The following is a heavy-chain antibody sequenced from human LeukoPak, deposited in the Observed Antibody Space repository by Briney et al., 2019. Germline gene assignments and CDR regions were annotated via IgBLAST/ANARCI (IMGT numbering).Heavy chain of an antibody. D-gene: IGHD6-6*01. Sequence: GGSLRLSCAASGFTFNNYAMSWVRQAPGKGLEWVSTISSSGGNTYYADSVKGRFTISRDNSKNTLYLQMNSLRAEDTAVYYCARRVEYSSSPIDYWGQGTLVAVSS. V-gene: IGHV3-23*01. CDR2: ISSSGGNT. CDR1: GFTFNNYA. J-gene: IGHJ4*02. CDR3: ARRVEYSSSPIDY.